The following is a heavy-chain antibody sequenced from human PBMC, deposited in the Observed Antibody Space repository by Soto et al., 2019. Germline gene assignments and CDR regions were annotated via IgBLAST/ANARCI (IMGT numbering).Heavy chain of an antibody. Sequence: GGSLRLSCAASGFTFNDHFMDWARQAPGKGLEWVGRSRNKAYSYTTEYAASVKDRFTISRDDSKNSLYLQMNSLETEDTAVYYCAKAVGYCSGGSCYHYYYYGMDVWGQGTTVTVSS. CDR3: AKAVGYCSGGSCYHYYYYGMDV. CDR2: SRNKAYSYTT. V-gene: IGHV3-72*01. CDR1: GFTFNDHF. J-gene: IGHJ6*02. D-gene: IGHD2-15*01.